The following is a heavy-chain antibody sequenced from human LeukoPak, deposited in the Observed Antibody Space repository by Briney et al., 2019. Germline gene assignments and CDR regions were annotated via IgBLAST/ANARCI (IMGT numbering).Heavy chain of an antibody. V-gene: IGHV3-23*01. J-gene: IGHJ4*02. CDR2: ITGSGDST. Sequence: PGGSLRLSCAASGFTFSSYAMNWVRQAPGKGLEWVSAITGSGDSTYYADSVKGRFTISRDNSKNTLYLQMNSLRAEDTAVFYCAKESAPLYSRSTPLNYWGQGTLVTVSS. CDR1: GFTFSSYA. D-gene: IGHD6-6*01. CDR3: AKESAPLYSRSTPLNY.